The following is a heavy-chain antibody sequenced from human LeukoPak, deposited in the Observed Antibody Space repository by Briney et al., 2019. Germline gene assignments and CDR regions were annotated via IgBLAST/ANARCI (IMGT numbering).Heavy chain of an antibody. CDR1: GDSMNPYY. D-gene: IGHD3-10*01. CDR2: IFYDGST. CDR3: ARDFGPSRGFDH. Sequence: SETLSLTCTVSGDSMNPYYWSWIRQPPGKGLEWIGFIFYDGSTTYNHSLKTRVTMSMDTSRNQFSLKLTSLTAADTAVYYCARDFGPSRGFDHWGQGVLVTVSS. V-gene: IGHV4-59*01. J-gene: IGHJ4*02.